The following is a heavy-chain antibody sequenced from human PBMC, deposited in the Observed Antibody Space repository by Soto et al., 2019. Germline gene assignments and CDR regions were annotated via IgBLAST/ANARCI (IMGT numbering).Heavy chain of an antibody. CDR3: ARGSAAAGTYYYYGMDV. CDR1: GYTFTSYA. J-gene: IGHJ6*02. CDR2: INTNTGNP. Sequence: SVKVSCKASGYTFTSYAMNWVRQAPGQGLEWMGWINTNTGNPTYAQGFTGRFVFSLDTSVSTAYLQICSLKAEGTAVYYCARGSAAAGTYYYYGMDVWGQGTTVTVSS. D-gene: IGHD6-13*01. V-gene: IGHV7-4-1*01.